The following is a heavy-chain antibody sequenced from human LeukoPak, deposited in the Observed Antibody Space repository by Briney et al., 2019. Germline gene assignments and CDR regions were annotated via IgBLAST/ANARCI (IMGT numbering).Heavy chain of an antibody. CDR3: ARDHGIAVAGTPYYYYGMDV. CDR2: ITPIFGTA. V-gene: IGHV1-69*01. Sequence: GSSVKVSCKASGGTFSSYAISWVRQAPGQGLEWMGGITPIFGTANYAQKFQGRVTITADESTSTAYMELSSLRSEDTAVYYCARDHGIAVAGTPYYYYGMDVWGQGTTVTVSS. J-gene: IGHJ6*02. CDR1: GGTFSSYA. D-gene: IGHD6-19*01.